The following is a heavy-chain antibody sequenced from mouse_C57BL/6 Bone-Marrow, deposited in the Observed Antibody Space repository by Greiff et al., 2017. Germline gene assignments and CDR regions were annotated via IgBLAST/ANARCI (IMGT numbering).Heavy chain of an antibody. J-gene: IGHJ3*01. V-gene: IGHV1-53*01. Sequence: VQLQQPGTELVKPGASVKLSCKASGYTFTSYWMHWVKQRPGQGLEWIGNINPSNGGTNYNEKFKSKATLTVDKSSSTAYMQLSSLTSEDSAVYYDAGGPRIYYDYDAWFAYWGQGTLVTVSA. D-gene: IGHD2-4*01. CDR1: GYTFTSYW. CDR3: AGGPRIYYDYDAWFAY. CDR2: INPSNGGT.